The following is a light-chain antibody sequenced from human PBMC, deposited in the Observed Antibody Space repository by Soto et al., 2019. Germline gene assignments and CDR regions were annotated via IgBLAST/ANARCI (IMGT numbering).Light chain of an antibody. CDR2: GAS. V-gene: IGKV3-20*01. CDR3: QQYGSPWT. Sequence: EIVLTQSPGTLSLSPGERATLSCRASQSVSSSYLAWYQQKPGQAPRLLIYGASSRATGIPDRFSGSGSGTAFTLTISRLEPEDFAVYYCQQYGSPWTFGQGTKVEI. J-gene: IGKJ1*01. CDR1: QSVSSSY.